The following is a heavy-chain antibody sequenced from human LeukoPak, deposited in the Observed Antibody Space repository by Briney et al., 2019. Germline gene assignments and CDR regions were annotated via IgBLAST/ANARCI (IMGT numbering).Heavy chain of an antibody. Sequence: PGGSLRLSRAASGFTFSNSAMFWVRQAAGKGLEYVSAISTNGDSTYYANSMKGRFTISRDNSKNTLYLEMGSLRAEDMAVYYCAIAWDRGFGELLSHLDYCGQGALVTVSS. D-gene: IGHD3-10*01. J-gene: IGHJ4*02. CDR3: AIAWDRGFGELLSHLDY. CDR1: GFTFSNSA. CDR2: ISTNGDST. V-gene: IGHV3-64*01.